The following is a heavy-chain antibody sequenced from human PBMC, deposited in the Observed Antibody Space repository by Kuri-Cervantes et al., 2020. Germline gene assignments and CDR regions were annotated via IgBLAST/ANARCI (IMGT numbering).Heavy chain of an antibody. J-gene: IGHJ4*02. Sequence: TFSSYAMSWIRQPPGKGLEWIGSIYYSGSTYYNPSLKSRVTISVDTSKNQFSLKLSSVTAADTAVYYCARSSYYYDSSGYYYGDYWGQGTLVTVSS. V-gene: IGHV4-39*01. CDR1: TFSSYA. CDR3: ARSSYYYDSSGYYYGDY. CDR2: IYYSGST. D-gene: IGHD3-22*01.